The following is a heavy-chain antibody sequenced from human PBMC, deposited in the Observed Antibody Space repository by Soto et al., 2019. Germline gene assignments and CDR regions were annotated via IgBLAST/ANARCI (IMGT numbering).Heavy chain of an antibody. CDR2: ICYSGST. CDR3: ARSTVTTYYYYYGMDV. CDR1: GGSISSSSYY. D-gene: IGHD4-17*01. Sequence: QLQLQESGPGLVKPSETLSLTCTVSGGSISSSSYYWGWIRQPPGKGLEWIGSICYSGSTYYNPSLKSRVTISVDTSKNQFSLKLSSVTAADTAVYYCARSTVTTYYYYYGMDVWGQGTTVTVSS. J-gene: IGHJ6*02. V-gene: IGHV4-39*01.